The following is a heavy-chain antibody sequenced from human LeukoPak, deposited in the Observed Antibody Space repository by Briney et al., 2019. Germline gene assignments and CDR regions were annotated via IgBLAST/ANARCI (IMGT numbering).Heavy chain of an antibody. V-gene: IGHV1-69*05. CDR2: IIPIFGTA. Sequence: SVKVSCEASGGTFSSYAISWVRQAPGQGLEWMGGIIPIFGTANYAQKFQGRVTITTDESTSTAYMELSSLRSEDTAVYYCARGPPMTTVSGYFDYWGQGTLVTVSS. CDR1: GGTFSSYA. J-gene: IGHJ4*02. D-gene: IGHD4-11*01. CDR3: ARGPPMTTVSGYFDY.